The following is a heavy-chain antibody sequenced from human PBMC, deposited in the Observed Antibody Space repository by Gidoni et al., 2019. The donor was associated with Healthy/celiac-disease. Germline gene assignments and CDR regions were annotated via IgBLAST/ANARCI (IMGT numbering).Heavy chain of an antibody. J-gene: IGHJ2*01. D-gene: IGHD4-17*01. V-gene: IGHV1-24*01. CDR1: GYTLTELS. CDR2: FDPEDGET. Sequence: QVQLVQSGAEVKKPGASMKVPCKVSGYTLTELSMHWVRQAPGKGLEWMGGFDPEDGETIYEQKFQGRVTMTEDTSTDTAEMELRSLRSEDTAVYYCAGTDYCDASVGDWYFDLWGRGTLVTVSS. CDR3: AGTDYCDASVGDWYFDL.